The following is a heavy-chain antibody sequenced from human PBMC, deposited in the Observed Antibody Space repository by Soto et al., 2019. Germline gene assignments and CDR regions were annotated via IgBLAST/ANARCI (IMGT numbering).Heavy chain of an antibody. CDR1: GFTFSDYY. Sequence: PGGSLRLSCAASGFTFSDYYMSWIRQAPGKGLEWVSYISSSGSTIYYADSVKGRFTISRDNAKNSLYLQMNSLRAEDTAVYYCARRIAARPSYYSGRDVWGQGTTVTVSS. CDR3: ARRIAARPSYYSGRDV. V-gene: IGHV3-11*01. CDR2: ISSSGSTI. J-gene: IGHJ6*02. D-gene: IGHD6-6*01.